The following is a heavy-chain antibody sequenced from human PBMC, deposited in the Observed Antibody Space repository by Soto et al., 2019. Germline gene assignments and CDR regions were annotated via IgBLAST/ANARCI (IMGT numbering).Heavy chain of an antibody. D-gene: IGHD3-22*01. J-gene: IGHJ4*02. CDR2: INHSGST. Sequence: SETLSLTCAVYGGSFSGYYWSWIRQPPGKGLEWIGEINHSGSTNYNPSLKSRVTISVDTSKNQFSMKLRSVTAADTAVYYCARHLYSGESSGYYGYWGQGALVTVSS. V-gene: IGHV4-34*01. CDR1: GGSFSGYY. CDR3: ARHLYSGESSGYYGY.